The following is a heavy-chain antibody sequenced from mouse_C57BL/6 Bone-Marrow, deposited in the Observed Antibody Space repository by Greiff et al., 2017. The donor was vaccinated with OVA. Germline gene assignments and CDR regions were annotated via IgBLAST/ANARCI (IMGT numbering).Heavy chain of an antibody. CDR2: IHPNSGST. J-gene: IGHJ2*01. CDR3: ARNGSSNLYYFDY. CDR1: GYTFTSYW. Sequence: QVQLKQPGAELVKPGASVKLSCKASGYTFTSYWMHWVKQRPGQGLEWIGMIHPNSGSTNYNEKFKSKATLTVDKSSSTAYMQLSSLTSEDSAVYYCARNGSSNLYYFDYWGQGTTLTVSS. D-gene: IGHD1-1*01. V-gene: IGHV1-64*01.